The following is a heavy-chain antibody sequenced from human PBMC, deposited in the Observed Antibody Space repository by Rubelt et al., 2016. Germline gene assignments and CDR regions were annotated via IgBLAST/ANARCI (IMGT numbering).Heavy chain of an antibody. CDR1: GFTVSSNY. CDR2: IYSGGST. V-gene: IGHV3-53*01. Sequence: GGGLIQPGGSLRLSCAASGFTVSSNYMSWVRQAPGKGLEWVSVIYSGGSTYYADSVKGRFTISRENSKNTLYLQTNSRMAEDTAGDDCARDLVGRNYWGQGTLVTVSS. J-gene: IGHJ4*02. CDR3: ARDLVGRNY. D-gene: IGHD1-26*01.